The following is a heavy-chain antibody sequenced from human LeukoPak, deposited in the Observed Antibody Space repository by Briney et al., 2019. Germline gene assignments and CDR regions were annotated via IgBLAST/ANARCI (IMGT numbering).Heavy chain of an antibody. J-gene: IGHJ4*02. V-gene: IGHV3-9*01. CDR1: GFTFDDYA. CDR3: AKDIGIALRGATFEN. CDR2: LSWNGATV. D-gene: IGHD3-10*01. Sequence: PGGSLRLSCAASGFTFDDYAMNWVRQAPGNGLEWVSGLSWNGATVGYADPVKGRFTISRDNTKNSLYLQMSSLKTEDTALYYCAKDIGIALRGATFENWGQGTLVTVSS.